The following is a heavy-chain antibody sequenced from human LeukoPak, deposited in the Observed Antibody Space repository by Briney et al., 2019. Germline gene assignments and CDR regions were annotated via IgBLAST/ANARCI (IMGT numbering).Heavy chain of an antibody. CDR3: AAYCSGGSCDIR. CDR1: GYTFTSYG. V-gene: IGHV1-18*01. Sequence: ASVKLSCKASGYTFTSYGISWLRQAPGQGLEWMGWISAYNGNTNYAQKLQGRVTMTTDTSTSTAYMELRSLRSDDTAVYYCAAYCSGGSCDIRWRQGTLVTVSS. CDR2: ISAYNGNT. D-gene: IGHD2-15*01. J-gene: IGHJ1*01.